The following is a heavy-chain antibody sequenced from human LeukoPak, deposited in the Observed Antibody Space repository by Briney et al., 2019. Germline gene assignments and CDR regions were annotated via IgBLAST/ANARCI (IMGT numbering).Heavy chain of an antibody. Sequence: PGGSLRLSCAASRFTFSNYWMSWVRQAPGKGLEWVANIKQDGSEKYYVDSVKGRFTISRDNAKNSLYLLLISLRAEDTAVYYCARTRQDYGSTLPYSYYYMDVWGKGTTVTVSS. D-gene: IGHD3-16*01. CDR3: ARTRQDYGSTLPYSYYYMDV. CDR2: IKQDGSEK. J-gene: IGHJ6*03. CDR1: RFTFSNYW. V-gene: IGHV3-7*01.